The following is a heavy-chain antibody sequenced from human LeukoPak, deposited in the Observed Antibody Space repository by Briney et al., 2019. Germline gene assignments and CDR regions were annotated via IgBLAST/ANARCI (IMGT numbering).Heavy chain of an antibody. Sequence: ETLSLTCTVSGGSISSSSYYWGWIRQPPGKGLEWIGSIYYSGSTYYNPSLKSRVTISVDTSKNQFSLKLSSVTAADTAVYYYASSSFLSGRSSTSCYTFRCSREFDYWGQGTLVTVSS. D-gene: IGHD2-2*02. CDR3: ASSSFLSGRSSTSCYTFRCSREFDY. J-gene: IGHJ4*02. CDR1: GGSISSSSYY. CDR2: IYYSGST. V-gene: IGHV4-39*01.